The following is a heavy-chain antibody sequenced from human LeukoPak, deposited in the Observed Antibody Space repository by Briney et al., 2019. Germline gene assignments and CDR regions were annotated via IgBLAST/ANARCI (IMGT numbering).Heavy chain of an antibody. CDR1: GFTLSNYW. V-gene: IGHV3-7*01. J-gene: IGHJ4*02. CDR3: ASEGEIGYGYLY. CDR2: IKQDGSEK. D-gene: IGHD5-18*01. Sequence: GGSLRLSCAASGFTLSNYWMTCVRQAPGKGLEWVANIKQDGSEKNCVDSVKGRFTISRDNAKNSLYLQMNSLRVEDTAVYYCASEGEIGYGYLYWGQGTLVTVSS.